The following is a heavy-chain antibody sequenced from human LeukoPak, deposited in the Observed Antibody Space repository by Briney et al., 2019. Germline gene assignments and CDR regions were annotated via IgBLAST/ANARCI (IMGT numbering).Heavy chain of an antibody. Sequence: GGSLRLSCAASGFTFSSYWMSWVRQAPGKGLEWVANIKQDGSEKYYVDSEKGRFTISGDNAKNSLYLQMNSLRAEDTAVYYCARERSGSSYYFDYGGQGTLVTVSS. CDR2: IKQDGSEK. D-gene: IGHD1-26*01. V-gene: IGHV3-7*01. CDR1: GFTFSSYW. CDR3: ARERSGSSYYFDY. J-gene: IGHJ4*02.